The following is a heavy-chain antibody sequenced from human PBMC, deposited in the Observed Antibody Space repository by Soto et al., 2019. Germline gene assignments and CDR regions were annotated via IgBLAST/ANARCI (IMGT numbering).Heavy chain of an antibody. CDR2: VNPNSGGT. V-gene: IGHV1-2*04. D-gene: IGHD2-15*01. Sequence: ASVKVSCKATGYTFTDYYIHWVRQAPGQGLEWMGWVNPNSGGTNYAQKFQGWVTMTRDTSISTVYMELSSLKSDDMAVYYCAREGAATANYGMDVWGQGTTVTVSS. J-gene: IGHJ6*02. CDR3: AREGAATANYGMDV. CDR1: GYTFTDYY.